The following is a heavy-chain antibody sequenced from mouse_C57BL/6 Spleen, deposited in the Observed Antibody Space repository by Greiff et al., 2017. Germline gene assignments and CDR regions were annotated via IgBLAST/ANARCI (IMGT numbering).Heavy chain of an antibody. V-gene: IGHV1-19*01. CDR3: ARSPHYYGSSYGYFDV. CDR1: GYTFTDYY. CDR2: INPYNGGT. J-gene: IGHJ1*03. D-gene: IGHD1-1*01. Sequence: EVQLQQSGPVLVKPGASVKMSCKASGYTFTDYYMNWVKQSHGKSLEWIGVINPYNGGTSYNQKFKGKATLTVDKSSSTAYMELNSLTSEDSAVYYCARSPHYYGSSYGYFDVWGTGTTVTVSS.